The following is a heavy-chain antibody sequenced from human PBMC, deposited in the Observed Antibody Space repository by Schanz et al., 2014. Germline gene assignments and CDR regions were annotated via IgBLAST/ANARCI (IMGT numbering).Heavy chain of an antibody. V-gene: IGHV1-69*02. Sequence: VQLEQSGAEVKKPGSSVKVSCKASGGTFNSFGINWVRQAPGQGLEWMGRIMPLRGIGNNAWKFQDRLTITADKSMNITYMELSSLGTEDTAVYYCTRLRRADPNGFDVWGQGTTVTVS. CDR1: GGTFNSFG. CDR2: IMPLRGIG. CDR3: TRLRRADPNGFDV. D-gene: IGHD6-19*01. J-gene: IGHJ6*02.